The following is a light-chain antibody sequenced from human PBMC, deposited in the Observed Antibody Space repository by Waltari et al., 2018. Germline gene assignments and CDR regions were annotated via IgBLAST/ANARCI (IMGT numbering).Light chain of an antibody. CDR3: QQYNNWPPWT. J-gene: IGKJ1*01. CDR1: QSVSSY. CDR2: DAS. V-gene: IGKV3-11*01. Sequence: EIVLTQSPATLSLSPGERATLSCRASQSVSSYLAWYQQKPGQAPRLLIYDASNRATGIPARFSGSGSGTAFTLTISSLQSEDFAVYYCQQYNNWPPWTFGTGKEVEIK.